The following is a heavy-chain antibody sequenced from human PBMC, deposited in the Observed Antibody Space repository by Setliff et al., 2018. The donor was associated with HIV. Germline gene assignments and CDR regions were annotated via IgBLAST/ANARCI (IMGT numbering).Heavy chain of an antibody. J-gene: IGHJ5*02. V-gene: IGHV4-39*01. CDR2: IDYSGNT. CDR1: GGSLSSSSYY. Sequence: SETLSLTCTVSGGSLSSSSYYWGWIRQPPGEGLEWIGSIDYSGNTYYCPSVNSRVTISVDTSKNQFSLILTSVTAADTAVYYCARHVRARWFDPWGQGTLVTVSS. CDR3: ARHVRARWFDP.